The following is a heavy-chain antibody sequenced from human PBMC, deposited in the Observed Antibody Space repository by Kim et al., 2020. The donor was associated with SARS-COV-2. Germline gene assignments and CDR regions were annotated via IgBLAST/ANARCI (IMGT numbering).Heavy chain of an antibody. CDR3: ARGSISSGYYYFDY. V-gene: IGHV4-61*02. Sequence: SETLSLTCTVSGGSISSGSYYWSWIRQPAGKGLEWIGRIYTSGSTNYNPSLKSRVTISVDTSKNQFSLKLSSVTAADTAVYYCARGSISSGYYYFDYWGQGTLVTVSS. J-gene: IGHJ4*02. CDR2: IYTSGST. CDR1: GGSISSGSYY. D-gene: IGHD3-22*01.